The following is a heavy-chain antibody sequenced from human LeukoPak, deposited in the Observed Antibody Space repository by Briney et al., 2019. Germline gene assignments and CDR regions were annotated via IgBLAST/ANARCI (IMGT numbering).Heavy chain of an antibody. V-gene: IGHV3-66*01. J-gene: IGHJ5*02. CDR2: IYTGGST. D-gene: IGHD4/OR15-4a*01. Sequence: GGSLSLSCAASGFTVSSDYMSWVRQAPGKGLQWVSVIYTGGSTNYADSVKGRFTISRDNSKNTLYLQMNSVRAEDTAVYYCARVVYGGYSRWFDPWGQGTLVTVSS. CDR3: ARVVYGGYSRWFDP. CDR1: GFTVSSDY.